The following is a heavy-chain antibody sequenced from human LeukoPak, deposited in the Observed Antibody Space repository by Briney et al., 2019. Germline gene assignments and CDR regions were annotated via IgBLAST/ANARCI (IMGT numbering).Heavy chain of an antibody. CDR2: ISSSSSYI. D-gene: IGHD3-10*01. Sequence: GGSLRLSCAASGFTFSSYSMNWVRQAPGKGLEWVSSISSSSSYIYYADSVKGRFTISRDNSKNTLYLQMNSLRAEDTAVYYCARVRALLWFGESSWDDAFDIWGQGTMVTVSS. J-gene: IGHJ3*02. CDR3: ARVRALLWFGESSWDDAFDI. V-gene: IGHV3-21*01. CDR1: GFTFSSYS.